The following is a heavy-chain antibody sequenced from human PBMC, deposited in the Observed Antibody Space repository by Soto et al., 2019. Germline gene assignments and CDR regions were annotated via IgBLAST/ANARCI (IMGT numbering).Heavy chain of an antibody. CDR1: GFTFSSYW. V-gene: IGHV3-7*01. D-gene: IGHD6-13*01. CDR2: IKQDGSEK. Sequence: GESLKISCAASGFTFSSYWMSWVRQAPGKGLEWVANIKQDGSEKYYVDSVKGRFTISRDNAKNSLYLQMNSLRAEDTAVYYCARDEEGSSWGNWFDPWGQGTLVTVSS. J-gene: IGHJ5*02. CDR3: ARDEEGSSWGNWFDP.